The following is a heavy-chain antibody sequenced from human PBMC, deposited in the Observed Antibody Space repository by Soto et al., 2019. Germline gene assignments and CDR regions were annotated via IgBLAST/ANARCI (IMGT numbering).Heavy chain of an antibody. CDR3: ARDLGYCSGGSCYSWVMDY. CDR2: ISTSSTYI. D-gene: IGHD2-15*01. V-gene: IGHV3-21*01. CDR1: GFTFSSYS. Sequence: GGSLRLSCAASGFTFSSYSMNWVRQAPGKGLEWVSSISTSSTYIYYADSVKGRFTISRDNARNSLYLQMNSLRAEKTAVYYCARDLGYCSGGSCYSWVMDYWGQGTLVTVSS. J-gene: IGHJ4*02.